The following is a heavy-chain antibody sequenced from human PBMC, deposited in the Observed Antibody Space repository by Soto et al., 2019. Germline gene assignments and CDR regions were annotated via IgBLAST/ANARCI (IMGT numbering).Heavy chain of an antibody. V-gene: IGHV3-23*01. CDR2: ISGSGGST. CDR3: AKGLDDAAYYYYCMVA. Sequence: GGSLRLSCAASGFTFSSYAMSWVRQAPGKGLEWVSAISGSGGSTYYADSVKGRFTISRDNSKNTLYLQMNSLRAEDTAVYYCAKGLDDAAYYYYCMVAWGQGTTITV. J-gene: IGHJ6*02. D-gene: IGHD1-1*01. CDR1: GFTFSSYA.